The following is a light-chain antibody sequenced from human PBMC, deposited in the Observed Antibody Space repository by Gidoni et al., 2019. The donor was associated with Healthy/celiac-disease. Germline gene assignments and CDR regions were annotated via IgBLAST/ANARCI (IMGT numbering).Light chain of an antibody. V-gene: IGKV4-1*01. J-gene: IGKJ4*01. Sequence: DIVMTQSPDSLAVSLGERATINCKSSQSVLYSTNNKNYLAWYQQKPGQPPKLLIYWASNREAGVSGRCSGSASGTDFTLTSSSLQAEDVAVYYCQQYYSTPLTFGGGTKVEIK. CDR1: QSVLYSTNNKNY. CDR3: QQYYSTPLT. CDR2: WAS.